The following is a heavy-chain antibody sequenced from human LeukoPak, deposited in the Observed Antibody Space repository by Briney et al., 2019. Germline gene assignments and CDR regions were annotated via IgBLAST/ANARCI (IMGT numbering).Heavy chain of an antibody. CDR1: GFTFSSYE. D-gene: IGHD1-26*01. J-gene: IGHJ5*02. Sequence: PGGSLRLSCAASGFTFSSYEMNWVRQAPGKGLEWVSYISSSGSTIYYADSVKGRFTISRDNAKDSLYLQMNSLRAEETAVYYCARAGSGRSPDWFDPWGQGTLVTVSS. CDR3: ARAGSGRSPDWFDP. CDR2: ISSSGSTI. V-gene: IGHV3-48*03.